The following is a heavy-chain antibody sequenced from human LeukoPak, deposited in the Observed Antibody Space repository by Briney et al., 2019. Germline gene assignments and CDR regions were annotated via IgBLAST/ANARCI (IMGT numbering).Heavy chain of an antibody. CDR1: GFTVSSSY. CDR3: ARDPLLYSYGQTYYYGMDV. D-gene: IGHD5-18*01. Sequence: QPGGSLRLSCAASGFTVSSSYMSWVRQAPGKGLEWVSVIYSGGSTYYADSVKGRFTISRDNSKNTLYLQMNSLRAEDTAVYYCARDPLLYSYGQTYYYGMDVWGQGTTVTVSS. V-gene: IGHV3-53*01. CDR2: IYSGGST. J-gene: IGHJ6*02.